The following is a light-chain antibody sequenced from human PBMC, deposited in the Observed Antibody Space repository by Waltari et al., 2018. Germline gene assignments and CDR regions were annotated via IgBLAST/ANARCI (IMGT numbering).Light chain of an antibody. CDR3: SSYAGITNWV. CDR2: EVS. J-gene: IGLJ3*02. V-gene: IGLV2-8*01. Sequence: QSALTQPPSASGSPGQSVTISCTGTSSDVGGYNYVSWYQQYPGKAPELIIYEVSRRPSGGPGRFSGSKSGNTASLTVSGLQAEDEADYYCSSYAGITNWVFGGGTKLTVL. CDR1: SSDVGGYNY.